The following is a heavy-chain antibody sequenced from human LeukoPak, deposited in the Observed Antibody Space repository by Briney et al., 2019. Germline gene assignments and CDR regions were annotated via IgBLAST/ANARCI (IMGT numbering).Heavy chain of an antibody. CDR3: AKDTSPSATVVTPHFDY. CDR1: GFTFSSYG. Sequence: GGSLRLSCAASGFTFSSYGMHWVRQAPGKGLEWVAVIWYDGSNKYYADSVKGRFTISRDNSKITLYLQMNSLRAEDTAVYYCAKDTSPSATVVTPHFDYWGQGTLVTVSS. J-gene: IGHJ4*02. D-gene: IGHD4-23*01. V-gene: IGHV3-33*06. CDR2: IWYDGSNK.